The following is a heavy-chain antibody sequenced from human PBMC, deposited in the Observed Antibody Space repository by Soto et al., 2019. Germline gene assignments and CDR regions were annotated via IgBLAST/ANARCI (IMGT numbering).Heavy chain of an antibody. D-gene: IGHD4-17*01. CDR3: TKDPGDYEDF. Sequence: NPWGSLRLSCAASGITFTNAWMSWVRQAPGKGLEWVGRIKNKADGGTTDYAAPVRGRFTISRDDSKNTLFLQMNSLETEDTAVYYCTKDPGDYEDFCGQRTLVTVSS. CDR2: IKNKADGGTT. J-gene: IGHJ4*02. CDR1: GITFTNAW. V-gene: IGHV3-15*01.